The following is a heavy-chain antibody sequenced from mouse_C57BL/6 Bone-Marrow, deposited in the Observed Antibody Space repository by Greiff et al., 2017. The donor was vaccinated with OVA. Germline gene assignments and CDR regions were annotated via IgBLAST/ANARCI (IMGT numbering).Heavy chain of an antibody. CDR3: TTRGLLLQSLFAC. D-gene: IGHD1-1*01. Sequence: VQLQQSGAELVRPGASVKLSCTASGFNIKDYYMHWVKQRPEQGLEWIGRIDPEDGDTDYAPKFQGKATMTADTSSNTADLQLSRLTSEDTAVYYGTTRGLLLQSLFACWGQGALVTVSA. CDR1: GFNIKDYY. J-gene: IGHJ3*01. V-gene: IGHV14-1*01. CDR2: IDPEDGDT.